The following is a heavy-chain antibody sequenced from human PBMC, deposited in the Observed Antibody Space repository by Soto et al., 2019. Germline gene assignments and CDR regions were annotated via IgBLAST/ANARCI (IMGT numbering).Heavy chain of an antibody. D-gene: IGHD4-17*01. CDR3: ATTGTVTPSLS. V-gene: IGHV4-61*01. J-gene: IGHJ5*02. CDR2: IYYSGST. Sequence: SETLPLTCTVSGGSVSSGSYDWSWIRQPPGKGLEWIGYIYYSGSTNYNPSLKSRFTISRDNAKNSLYLQMNSLRVEDTAVYHCATTGTVTPSLSWGQGTLVTVSS. CDR1: GGSVSSGSYD.